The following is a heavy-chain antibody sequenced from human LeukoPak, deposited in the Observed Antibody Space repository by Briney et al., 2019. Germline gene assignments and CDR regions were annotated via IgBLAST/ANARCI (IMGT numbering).Heavy chain of an antibody. CDR1: GYSFTSYW. V-gene: IGHV5-51*01. J-gene: IGHJ4*02. D-gene: IGHD3-10*01. CDR2: IYPGDSDT. Sequence: GESLQISCKGSGYSFTSYWIGWVRQMPGKGLEWMGIIYPGDSDTRYSPSFQGQVTISAGKSISTAYLQWSSLKASDTAMYYCATKVDGSGSYEGYFDYWGQGTLVTVSS. CDR3: ATKVDGSGSYEGYFDY.